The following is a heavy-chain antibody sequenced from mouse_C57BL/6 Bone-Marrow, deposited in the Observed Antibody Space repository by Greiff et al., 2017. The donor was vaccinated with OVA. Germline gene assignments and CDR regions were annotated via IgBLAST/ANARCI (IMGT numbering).Heavy chain of an antibody. CDR2: INPNNGGT. J-gene: IGHJ2*01. Sequence: EVKVVESGPELVKPGASVKISCKASGYTFTDYYMNWVKQSHGKSLEWIGDINPNNGGTSYNQKFKGKATLTVDKSSSTAYMELRSLTSEDSAVYYCERLLPYYFDYWGQGTTLTVSS. V-gene: IGHV1-26*01. D-gene: IGHD1-1*01. CDR1: GYTFTDYY. CDR3: ERLLPYYFDY.